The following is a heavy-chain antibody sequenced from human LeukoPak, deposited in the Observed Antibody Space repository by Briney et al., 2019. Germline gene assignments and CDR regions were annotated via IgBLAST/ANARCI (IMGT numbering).Heavy chain of an antibody. Sequence: ASVKVSYKASGYTFTSYAMHWVRQAPGQRLEWMGWINAGNGNTKYSQKFQGRVTITRDTSASTAYMELSSLRSVDTAVYYCARGPLYGSGSYLDYWGQGTLVTVSS. CDR2: INAGNGNT. J-gene: IGHJ4*02. CDR3: ARGPLYGSGSYLDY. CDR1: GYTFTSYA. D-gene: IGHD3-10*01. V-gene: IGHV1-3*01.